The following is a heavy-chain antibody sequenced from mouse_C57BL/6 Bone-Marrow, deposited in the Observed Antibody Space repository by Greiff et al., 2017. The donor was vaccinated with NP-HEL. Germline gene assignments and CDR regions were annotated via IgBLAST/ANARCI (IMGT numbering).Heavy chain of an antibody. CDR3: ARSPYYYGSSYGYFEV. CDR1: GFTFTDYY. J-gene: IGHJ1*03. CDR2: IRNKANGYTT. Sequence: EVQLVESGGGLVQPGGSLSLSCAASGFTFTDYYMSWVRQPPGKALEWLGFIRNKANGYTTEYSASVKGRFTISRDNSQSILYLQMNALRAEDSATYYCARSPYYYGSSYGYFEVWGTGTTVTVSS. D-gene: IGHD1-1*01. V-gene: IGHV7-3*01.